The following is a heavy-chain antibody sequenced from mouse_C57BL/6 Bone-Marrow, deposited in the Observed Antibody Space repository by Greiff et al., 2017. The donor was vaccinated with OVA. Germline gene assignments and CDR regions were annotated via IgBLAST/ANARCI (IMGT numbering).Heavy chain of an antibody. D-gene: IGHD1-1*01. V-gene: IGHV3-6*01. CDR2: ISYDGSN. Sequence: EVQLQQSGPGLVKPSQSLSLTCSVTGYSITSGYYWNWIRQFPGNKLEWMGYISYDGSNNYNPSLKNRISITRDTSKNQFFLKLNSVTTEDTATYYCAREERNYGFDYWGQGTTLTVSS. CDR1: GYSITSGYY. CDR3: AREERNYGFDY. J-gene: IGHJ2*01.